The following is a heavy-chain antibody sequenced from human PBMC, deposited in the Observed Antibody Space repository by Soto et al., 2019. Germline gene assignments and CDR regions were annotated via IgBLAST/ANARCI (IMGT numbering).Heavy chain of an antibody. Sequence: QVQLVQSGAEVEKPGASVKVSCKASGYTFIDYGVSWVRQAPGQGLEWMGWITAYNGNTHYAQNLQGRVTMTADTSTSTVYMELRSLKSDDTAIYYCARGYGSSPNMELRFGMDVWGQGTTISVSS. J-gene: IGHJ6*02. D-gene: IGHD5-18*01. CDR1: GYTFIDYG. CDR2: ITAYNGNT. V-gene: IGHV1-18*01. CDR3: ARGYGSSPNMELRFGMDV.